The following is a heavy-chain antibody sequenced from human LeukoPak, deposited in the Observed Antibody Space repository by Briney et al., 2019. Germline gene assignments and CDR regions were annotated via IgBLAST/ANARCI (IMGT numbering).Heavy chain of an antibody. V-gene: IGHV4-30-2*01. J-gene: IGHJ6*02. D-gene: IGHD1-26*01. Sequence: PSETLSLTCAVSGGSISSGGYSWSWIRQPPGKGLEWIGYIYHSGSTYYNPSLKSRVTISVDRSKNQFSLKLSSVTAADTAVYYCARDGSIRGYYYGMDVWGQGTTVTVSS. CDR3: ARDGSIRGYYYGMDV. CDR1: GGSISSGGYS. CDR2: IYHSGST.